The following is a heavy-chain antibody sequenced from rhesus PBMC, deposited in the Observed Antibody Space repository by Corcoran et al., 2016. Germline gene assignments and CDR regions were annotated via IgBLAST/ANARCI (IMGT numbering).Heavy chain of an antibody. V-gene: IGHV4-65*02. CDR1: GGSLRSSNW. Sequence: QVQLQESGPGLVKPSETLSLTCAVSGGSLRSSNWWTWFRPPPGKGLEWIGNIGGSSGSTYYNPSLKSRVTISKDTSKNQFSLKRSSVTAADTAVYYCARHAPTGGIIGWGQGVLVTVAS. CDR3: ARHAPTGGIIG. J-gene: IGHJ4*01. CDR2: IGGSSGST. D-gene: IGHD3-34*01.